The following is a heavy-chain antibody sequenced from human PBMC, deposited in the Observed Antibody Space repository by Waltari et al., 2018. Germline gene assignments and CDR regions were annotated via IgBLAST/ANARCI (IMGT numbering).Heavy chain of an antibody. Sequence: EVRLVESGGGLVQPGGSLRLSCAASGFTFSDYWMSWVRQAPGQGLEWVANIKQDGSEKYQVDPVKGRFTISRDNAKNSLSLQMNSLRAEDTAVYFCARGGSWAIDYWGQGTLVTVSS. CDR1: GFTFSDYW. CDR3: ARGGSWAIDY. J-gene: IGHJ4*02. D-gene: IGHD3-16*01. V-gene: IGHV3-7*01. CDR2: IKQDGSEK.